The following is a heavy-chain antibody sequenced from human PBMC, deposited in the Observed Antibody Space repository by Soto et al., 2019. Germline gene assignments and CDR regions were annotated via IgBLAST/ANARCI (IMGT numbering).Heavy chain of an antibody. CDR2: VNPILSMS. D-gene: IGHD3-10*01. V-gene: IGHV1-69*02. J-gene: IGHJ4*02. CDR1: GDPFNFYS. Sequence: QVQLVQSGAEVKRPGSSVKFSCKASGDPFNFYSINWVRQAPGVGLEWVGRVNPILSMSNYAQRFQGRVTMTADKSTSTAYMELRSLRSEDTAIYYCASSYGSGYRAFDYWGQGALVTVSS. CDR3: ASSYGSGYRAFDY.